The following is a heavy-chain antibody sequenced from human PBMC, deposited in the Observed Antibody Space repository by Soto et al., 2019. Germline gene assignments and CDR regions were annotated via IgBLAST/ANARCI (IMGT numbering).Heavy chain of an antibody. CDR3: AKDSPDYSSSSWGAFDI. CDR1: GFTFSSYG. J-gene: IGHJ3*02. Sequence: QVQLVESGGGVVQPGRSLRLSCAASGFTFSSYGMHWVRQAPGKGLEWVAVISYDGSNKYYADSVKGRFTISRDNSKNTLYLQMNSLRAEDTAVYYCAKDSPDYSSSSWGAFDIWGQGTMVTVSS. CDR2: ISYDGSNK. V-gene: IGHV3-30*18. D-gene: IGHD6-6*01.